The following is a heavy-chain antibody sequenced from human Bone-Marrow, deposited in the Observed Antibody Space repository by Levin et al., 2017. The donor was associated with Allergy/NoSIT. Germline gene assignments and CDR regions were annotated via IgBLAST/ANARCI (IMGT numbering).Heavy chain of an antibody. CDR1: GGSVNSTFFY. Sequence: TPSETLSLTCSVSGGSVNSTFFYWSWIRQPPGTGLEWMGYIFFTGTTYYNPSLKSRLTMSVDTSKNQFFLKLTSVTAADTAVYFCAREGEASSGSHFFDYWGQGTLVTVSS. CDR2: IFFTGTT. J-gene: IGHJ4*02. D-gene: IGHD5-12*01. CDR3: AREGEASSGSHFFDY. V-gene: IGHV4-30-4*01.